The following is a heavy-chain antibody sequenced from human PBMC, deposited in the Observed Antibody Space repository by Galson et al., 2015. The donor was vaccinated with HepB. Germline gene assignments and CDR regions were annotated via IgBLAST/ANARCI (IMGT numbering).Heavy chain of an antibody. V-gene: IGHV3-48*02. CDR3: ARGDGYNYGVRDAFDI. D-gene: IGHD5-24*01. CDR2: ISSSSSTI. Sequence: SLRLSCAASGFTFSSYSMNWVRQAPGKGLEWVSYISSSSSTIYYADSVKGRFTISRDNAKNSLYLQMNSLRDEDTAVYYCARGDGYNYGVRDAFDIWGQGTMVTVSS. J-gene: IGHJ3*02. CDR1: GFTFSSYS.